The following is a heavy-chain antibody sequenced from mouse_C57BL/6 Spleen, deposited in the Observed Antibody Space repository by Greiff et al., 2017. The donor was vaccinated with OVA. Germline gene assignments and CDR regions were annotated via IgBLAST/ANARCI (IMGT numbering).Heavy chain of an antibody. J-gene: IGHJ2*01. CDR1: GYTFTSYW. V-gene: IGHV1-59*01. D-gene: IGHD2-5*01. CDR3: ASHYYSKRYYFDD. Sequence: QVQLQQPGAELVRPGTSVKLSCKASGYTFTSYWMHWVKQRPGQGLEWIGVIDPSDSYTTYNQKFKGKATLTVDKSSRKAYMQLSSLTSEDSAVYYCASHYYSKRYYFDDWGQGTTLTVSS. CDR2: IDPSDSYT.